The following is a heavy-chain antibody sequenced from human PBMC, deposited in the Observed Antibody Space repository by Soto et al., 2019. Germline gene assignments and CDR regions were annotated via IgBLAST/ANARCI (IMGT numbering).Heavy chain of an antibody. Sequence: GGSLRLSCAASGFTFSSYAMSWVRQAPGKGLEWVSAISGSGGSTYYADSVKGRFTTSRDNSKNTLYLQMNSLRAEDTAVYYCAKALAGLYGMDVWGQGTTVTVSS. CDR2: ISGSGGST. J-gene: IGHJ6*02. V-gene: IGHV3-23*01. CDR1: GFTFSSYA. D-gene: IGHD4-17*01. CDR3: AKALAGLYGMDV.